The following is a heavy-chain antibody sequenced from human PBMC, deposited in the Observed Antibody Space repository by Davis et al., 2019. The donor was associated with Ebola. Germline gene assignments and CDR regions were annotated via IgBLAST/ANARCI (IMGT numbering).Heavy chain of an antibody. CDR1: GFRLISYG. CDR2: LWHDGVNE. V-gene: IGHV3-33*01. J-gene: IGHJ5*02. D-gene: IGHD4-17*01. Sequence: PAGSLRLSCAASGFRLISYGMHWVRQAPGKGLEWVAVLWHDGVNEYYGESVKGRFTISRDTSKNTVYLQMNNLRAEDTAVYYCTGAISYGWFDPWGQGTLVTVSS. CDR3: TGAISYGWFDP.